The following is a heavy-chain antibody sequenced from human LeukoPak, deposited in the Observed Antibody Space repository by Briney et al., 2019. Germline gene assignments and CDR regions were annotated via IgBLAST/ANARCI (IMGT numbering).Heavy chain of an antibody. CDR2: IYHSGST. V-gene: IGHV4-30-2*01. Sequence: PSQTLSLTCAVSGGSISSGGYSWSWIRQPPGKGLEWIGYIYHSGSTYYNPSLKSRVTISVDRSKHQFSLKLSSVTAADTAVYYCASSSGYYKYYFDYWGQGTLVTVSS. CDR1: GGSISSGGYS. J-gene: IGHJ4*02. D-gene: IGHD3-22*01. CDR3: ASSSGYYKYYFDY.